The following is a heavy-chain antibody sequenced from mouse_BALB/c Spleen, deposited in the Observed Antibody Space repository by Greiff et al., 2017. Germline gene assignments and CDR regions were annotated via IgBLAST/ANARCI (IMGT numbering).Heavy chain of an antibody. Sequence: EVKVVESGGDLVKPGGSLKLSCAASGFTFSSYGMSWVRQTPEKRLEWVATISSGGSYTYYPDSVTGRFTISRDNAKNTLYLQMSSLKSEDTAMYYCARQEVRRAMDYWGQGTSVTVSS. CDR3: ARQEVRRAMDY. CDR2: ISSGGSYT. J-gene: IGHJ4*01. CDR1: GFTFSSYG. V-gene: IGHV5-6*01. D-gene: IGHD2-14*01.